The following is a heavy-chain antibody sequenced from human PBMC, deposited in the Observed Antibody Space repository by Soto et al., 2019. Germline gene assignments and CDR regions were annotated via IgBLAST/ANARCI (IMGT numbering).Heavy chain of an antibody. Sequence: ETLSLTCTVSGGSISSYYWSWIRQPPGKGLEWIGYIYYSGSTNYNPSLKSRFTISVDTSKNQFSLKLSSVTAADTAVYYCARGTGTTYYYYYYGMDVWGQGTTVTVSS. V-gene: IGHV4-59*01. J-gene: IGHJ6*02. CDR3: ARGTGTTYYYYYYGMDV. CDR1: GGSISSYY. CDR2: IYYSGST. D-gene: IGHD1-7*01.